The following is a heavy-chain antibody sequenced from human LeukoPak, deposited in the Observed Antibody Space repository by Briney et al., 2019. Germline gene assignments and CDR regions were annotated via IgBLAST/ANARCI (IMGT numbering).Heavy chain of an antibody. CDR1: GFTFSNHA. Sequence: GGSLRLSCAASGFTFSNHAMSWVRQAPGKGLEWVSAITGSGGNTYYADSVKGRFTISRDNSKNTVFLQMNSLRAEDTAVYYCAKWGDYDVLTGYYVSDYWDQGTLVTVSS. V-gene: IGHV3-23*01. CDR3: AKWGDYDVLTGYYVSDY. J-gene: IGHJ4*02. CDR2: ITGSGGNT. D-gene: IGHD3-9*01.